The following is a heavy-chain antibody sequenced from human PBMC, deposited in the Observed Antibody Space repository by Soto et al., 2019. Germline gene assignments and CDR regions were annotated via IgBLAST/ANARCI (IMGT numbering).Heavy chain of an antibody. Sequence: GGSLRLSCAASGFTFSDSYMSWIRQAPGKGLEWISDITFSGNTVYYADSLKGRFTISRDNAKNSLYLQMNRLRAEDTAVYYCARVSWREKYGMDVWGQGPKVTVYS. CDR2: ITFSGNTV. CDR1: GFTFSDSY. V-gene: IGHV3-11*01. CDR3: ARVSWREKYGMDV. J-gene: IGHJ6*02.